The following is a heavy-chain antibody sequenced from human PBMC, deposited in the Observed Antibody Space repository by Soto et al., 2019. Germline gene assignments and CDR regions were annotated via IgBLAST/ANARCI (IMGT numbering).Heavy chain of an antibody. D-gene: IGHD1-26*01. Sequence: SYWISWVRQMPGKGLEWMGRIDPSDSYTNYSPSFQGHVTISADKSISTAYLQWSSLKASDTAMYYCARRVVGASYDYWGQGTLVTVSS. J-gene: IGHJ4*02. CDR3: ARRVVGASYDY. CDR1: SYW. CDR2: IDPSDSYT. V-gene: IGHV5-10-1*01.